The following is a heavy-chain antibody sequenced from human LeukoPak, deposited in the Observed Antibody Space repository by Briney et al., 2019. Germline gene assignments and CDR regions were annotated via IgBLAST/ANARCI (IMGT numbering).Heavy chain of an antibody. J-gene: IGHJ4*02. CDR1: GFIFGDYA. V-gene: IGHV3-72*01. CDR3: TTRGGFGY. CDR2: TRNKANSYTT. D-gene: IGHD1-14*01. Sequence: PGRSLRLSCTASGFIFGDYALTWVRQAPGKGLEWVGRTRNKANSYTTEYAASVKGRFTISRDDLRNTVYLQMNSLKSEDTAVYYCTTRGGFGYWGQGTLVTVSS.